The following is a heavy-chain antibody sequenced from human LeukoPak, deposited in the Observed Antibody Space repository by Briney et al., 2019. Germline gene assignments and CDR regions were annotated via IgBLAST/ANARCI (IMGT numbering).Heavy chain of an antibody. Sequence: PSETLSLTCIVSGGSISGYYWTWIRQPPGKGLQWIGYIYYTGRTKYNPSLQSRVTISVDTSKNQVSLELTSVTAADTAVYYCARQTDHGDSNYWGQGTLVTVSS. D-gene: IGHD4-17*01. CDR2: IYYTGRT. CDR3: ARQTDHGDSNY. J-gene: IGHJ4*02. V-gene: IGHV4-59*08. CDR1: GGSISGYY.